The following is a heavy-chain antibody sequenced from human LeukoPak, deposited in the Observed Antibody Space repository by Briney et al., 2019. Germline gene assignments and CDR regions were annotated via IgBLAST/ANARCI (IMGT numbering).Heavy chain of an antibody. CDR1: GYTFTGYY. CDR2: INPNSGGT. D-gene: IGHD3-3*01. CDR3: ARDSGTIRFLEWLPNYYYNYMDV. J-gene: IGHJ6*03. Sequence: ASVKVSCKASGYTFTGYYMHWVRQAPGQGLEWMGWINPNSGGTNYAQKLQGRVTMTTDTSTSTAYMELRSLRSDDTAVYYCARDSGTIRFLEWLPNYYYNYMDVWGKGTTVTVSS. V-gene: IGHV1-2*02.